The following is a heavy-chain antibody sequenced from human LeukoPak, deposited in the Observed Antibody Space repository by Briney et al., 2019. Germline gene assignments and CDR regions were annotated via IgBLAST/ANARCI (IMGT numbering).Heavy chain of an antibody. V-gene: IGHV3-30*18. Sequence: GGSLRLSCAASGFTFSSYGMHWVRQAPGKGLEWVALISFDGVKTDYADSVKGRFTISRDSSQNTLYLQMNSLRAEDTAVYYCAKDLGSSSAAYGIDVWGQGTTVTVSS. CDR1: GFTFSSYG. CDR3: AKDLGSSSAAYGIDV. CDR2: ISFDGVKT. D-gene: IGHD6-13*01. J-gene: IGHJ6*02.